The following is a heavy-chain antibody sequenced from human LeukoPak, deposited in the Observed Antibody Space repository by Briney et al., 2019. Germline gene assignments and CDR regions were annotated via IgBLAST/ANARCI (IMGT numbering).Heavy chain of an antibody. Sequence: PSETLSLTCTVSGGSLSSGDYYWSWIRQPPGKGLEWIGYIYYSGSTYYNPSLKSRVTISVDTSKNQFSLKLSSVTAADTAVYYCASSPSSGYSYYFDYWGQGTLVTVSS. V-gene: IGHV4-30-4*01. J-gene: IGHJ4*02. D-gene: IGHD3-22*01. CDR3: ASSPSSGYSYYFDY. CDR2: IYYSGST. CDR1: GGSLSSGDYY.